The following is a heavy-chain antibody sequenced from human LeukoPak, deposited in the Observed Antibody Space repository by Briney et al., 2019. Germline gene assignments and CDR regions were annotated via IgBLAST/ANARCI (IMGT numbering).Heavy chain of an antibody. CDR1: GFTFSSYA. Sequence: GGSLRLSCAASGFTFSSYAMSWVRQAPGKGLEWVSFIYSGGNTLYSDSVKGRFTISRDNSKNTLYLQMNSLRAEDTAVYYCARRAGEYSHPYDYWGQGTLVTVSS. V-gene: IGHV3-23*05. D-gene: IGHD4-17*01. CDR3: ARRAGEYSHPYDY. J-gene: IGHJ4*02. CDR2: IYSGGNT.